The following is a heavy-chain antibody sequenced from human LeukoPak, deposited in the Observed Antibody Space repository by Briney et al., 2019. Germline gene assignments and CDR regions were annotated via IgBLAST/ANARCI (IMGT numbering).Heavy chain of an antibody. D-gene: IGHD6-19*01. Sequence: PGGSLRLSCAASGFTFSSYSMNWVRQAPGKGLEWVAYISFTSGHKYYADSVKGRFTISRDNAKNSLYLRMNSLSGEATAVYYCERDRISGWFYDIDYWGQGTLVTVSS. CDR1: GFTFSSYS. CDR2: ISFTSGHK. J-gene: IGHJ4*02. CDR3: ERDRISGWFYDIDY. V-gene: IGHV3-21*01.